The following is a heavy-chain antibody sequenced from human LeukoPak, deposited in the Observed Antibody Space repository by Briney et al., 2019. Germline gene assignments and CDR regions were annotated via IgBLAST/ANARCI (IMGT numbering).Heavy chain of an antibody. V-gene: IGHV3-74*01. CDR2: INTDGSGT. D-gene: IGHD6-13*01. J-gene: IGHJ5*02. Sequence: PGGSLRLSCAASGFTFSTYWMHWVRQAPGEGLVWVSRINTDGSGTSYADFVKGRFTISRDNAKNTLFLQMNSLRAEDTALYYCARDRVAAAGSSGWFDPWGQGTLVTVSS. CDR3: ARDRVAAAGSSGWFDP. CDR1: GFTFSTYW.